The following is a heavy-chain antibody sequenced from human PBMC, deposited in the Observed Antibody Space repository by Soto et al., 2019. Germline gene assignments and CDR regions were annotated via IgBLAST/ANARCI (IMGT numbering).Heavy chain of an antibody. CDR3: AKGGRQWLVTSDFNY. J-gene: IGHJ4*02. D-gene: IGHD6-19*01. CDR2: VSHDGRNT. Sequence: VQLVESGGGVVQPGRSLRLSCAASGFTFSDYAMHWVRQAPGKGLEWVAVVSHDGRNTHYADSVKGRFTISRDSSKNTVSLEMTSLRAEDMAVYFCAKGGRQWLVTSDFNYWGQGALVTVSS. V-gene: IGHV3-30*18. CDR1: GFTFSDYA.